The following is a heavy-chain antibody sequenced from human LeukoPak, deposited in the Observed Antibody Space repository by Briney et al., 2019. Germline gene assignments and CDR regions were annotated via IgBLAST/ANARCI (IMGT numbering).Heavy chain of an antibody. CDR2: IYLDGST. Sequence: GGSLRLSCVASGFTVSSNYMTWVRQAPGKGPEWVSVIYLDGSTYSADSLEGRFTTSRDPSKNTLYLQMNSLRAEDTAVYYCARWAASRASAFDIWGQGTMVIVSS. CDR3: ARWAASRASAFDI. J-gene: IGHJ3*02. V-gene: IGHV3-53*01. CDR1: GFTVSSNY.